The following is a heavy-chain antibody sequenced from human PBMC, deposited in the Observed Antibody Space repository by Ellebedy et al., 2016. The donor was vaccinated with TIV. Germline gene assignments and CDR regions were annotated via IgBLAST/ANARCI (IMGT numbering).Heavy chain of an antibody. CDR3: ARDRSSRAFDV. CDR1: ETTFRAYT. V-gene: IGHV1-69*08. D-gene: IGHD3-16*02. CDR2: IIPKFGSA. J-gene: IGHJ3*01. Sequence: SVKVSXXTSETTFRAYTISWVRQAPGQGFEWMGNIIPKFGSADYAQRFKGRATMTADKSTTTVFLDLSGLTPDDTAVYYCARDRSSRAFDVWGQGTLVTVS.